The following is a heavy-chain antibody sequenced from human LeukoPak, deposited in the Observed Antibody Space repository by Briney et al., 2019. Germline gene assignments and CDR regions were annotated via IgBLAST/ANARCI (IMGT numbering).Heavy chain of an antibody. J-gene: IGHJ6*02. V-gene: IGHV4-59*08. D-gene: IGHD6-25*01. CDR1: GGSISSYY. Sequence: SETLSLTCTVSGGSISSYYRSWIRQPPGKGLEWIGYIYYSGSTNYNPSLKSRVTISVDTSKNQFSLKLSSVTAADTAVYYCARHGKYSSADYYYYGMDVWGQGTTVTVSS. CDR3: ARHGKYSSADYYYYGMDV. CDR2: IYYSGST.